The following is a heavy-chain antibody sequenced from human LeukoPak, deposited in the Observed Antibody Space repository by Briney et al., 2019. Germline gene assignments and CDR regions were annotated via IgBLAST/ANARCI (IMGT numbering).Heavy chain of an antibody. J-gene: IGHJ4*02. V-gene: IGHV5-51*01. Sequence: GESLKISCKGSGYRFTSYWIGWVRQMPGKGLEWMGIIYPGNSDTRYSPSFQGQVTISADKSITTAYLQWRSLKASDTAMYYCARWGTVTRFVVDYWGQGTLVTVSS. CDR2: IYPGNSDT. CDR3: ARWGTVTRFVVDY. CDR1: GYRFTSYW. D-gene: IGHD4-17*01.